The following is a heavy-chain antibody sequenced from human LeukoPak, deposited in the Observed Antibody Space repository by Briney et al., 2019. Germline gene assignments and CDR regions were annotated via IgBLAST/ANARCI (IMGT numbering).Heavy chain of an antibody. J-gene: IGHJ4*02. CDR3: ARLGQQVGATRDY. Sequence: SVKVSCKASGGTFSSYAISWVRQAPGQGLEWVGRIIPIFGTANYAQKFQGRVTITTDESTSTAYMELSSLRSEDTAVYYCARLGQQVGATRDYWGQGTLVTVSS. V-gene: IGHV1-69*05. CDR2: IIPIFGTA. D-gene: IGHD1-26*01. CDR1: GGTFSSYA.